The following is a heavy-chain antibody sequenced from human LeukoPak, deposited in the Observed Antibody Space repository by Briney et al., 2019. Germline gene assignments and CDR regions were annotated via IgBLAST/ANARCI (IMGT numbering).Heavy chain of an antibody. Sequence: GGSLRLSCAASRFTFSNYAMSWVRQAPGQGLEWVSAISGTGGRTYYADSLKGRFTISRDNSKNTLYLQMNSLRAEDAAVYYCAKALLLFSSDYFDYWGQGTLVTVSS. CDR1: RFTFSNYA. CDR2: ISGTGGRT. CDR3: AKALLLFSSDYFDY. V-gene: IGHV3-23*01. J-gene: IGHJ4*02. D-gene: IGHD3-10*01.